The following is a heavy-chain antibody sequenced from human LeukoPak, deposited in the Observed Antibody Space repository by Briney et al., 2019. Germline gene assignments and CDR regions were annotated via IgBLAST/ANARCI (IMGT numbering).Heavy chain of an antibody. CDR2: ISAYNSNT. D-gene: IGHD6-6*01. CDR1: GYTFTSYG. Sequence: ASVKVSCKSSGYTFTSYGITWVRQAPGQGLEWMGWISAYNSNTNSAQKLQGRVTMTTDTSTSTAYMELRSLRSDDTAVYYCARVDSSSSAFDIWGQGTMVTVSS. J-gene: IGHJ3*02. CDR3: ARVDSSSSAFDI. V-gene: IGHV1-18*01.